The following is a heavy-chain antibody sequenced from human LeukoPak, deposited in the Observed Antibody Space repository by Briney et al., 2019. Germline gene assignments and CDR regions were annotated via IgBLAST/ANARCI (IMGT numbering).Heavy chain of an antibody. CDR1: GGTFSSYA. CDR3: ASPYDCSGGSCYSRVHGMDV. V-gene: IGHV1-69*04. J-gene: IGHJ6*02. D-gene: IGHD2-15*01. CDR2: IIPILGIA. Sequence: SVKVSCKASGGTFSSYAISWVRQAPGQGLEWMGRIIPILGIANYAQKFQGRVTITADKSTSTAYMELSSLRSEDTAVYYCASPYDCSGGSCYSRVHGMDVWGQGTTVTVSS.